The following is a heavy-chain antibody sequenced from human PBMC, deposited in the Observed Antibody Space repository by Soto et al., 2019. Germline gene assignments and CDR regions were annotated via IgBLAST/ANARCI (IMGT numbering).Heavy chain of an antibody. Sequence: ASVKVSCKTSGGTFSSYAISWVRQAPGQGLEWMGGIIPIFGTANYAQKFQGRVTITADESTSTAYMELSSLRSEDTAVYYCASRYYYYDSSGYSTLDYWGQGTLVTVS. V-gene: IGHV1-69*13. J-gene: IGHJ4*02. CDR3: ASRYYYYDSSGYSTLDY. D-gene: IGHD3-22*01. CDR2: IIPIFGTA. CDR1: GGTFSSYA.